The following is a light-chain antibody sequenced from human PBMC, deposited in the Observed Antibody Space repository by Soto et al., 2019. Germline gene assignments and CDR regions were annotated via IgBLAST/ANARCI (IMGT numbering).Light chain of an antibody. Sequence: EIVLTQSPATLSLSPGERATLSCRASQSISSHLAWYQQKPGQAPRLLIYDASNRATGIPVRFSGSGSGTDFTITSNSLEPEDFAVYYCQQRPNWPLTCGGGTKVENK. CDR2: DAS. CDR3: QQRPNWPLT. V-gene: IGKV3-11*01. CDR1: QSISSH. J-gene: IGKJ4*01.